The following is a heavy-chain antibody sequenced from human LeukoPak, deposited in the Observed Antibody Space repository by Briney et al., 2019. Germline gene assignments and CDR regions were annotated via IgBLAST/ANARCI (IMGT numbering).Heavy chain of an antibody. V-gene: IGHV3-21*01. D-gene: IGHD5-18*01. CDR1: GFTFITYS. J-gene: IGHJ4*02. CDR3: ARDLSGIAGYTYGRGIDY. CDR2: ISTSSRYI. Sequence: GGSLRLSCAASGFTFITYSMNRVRQAPGKGLEWVASISTSSRYINYADSLKGRFTISRDNAKNSLYLQMNSLRAEDTAVYYCARDLSGIAGYTYGRGIDYWGQGTLVTVSS.